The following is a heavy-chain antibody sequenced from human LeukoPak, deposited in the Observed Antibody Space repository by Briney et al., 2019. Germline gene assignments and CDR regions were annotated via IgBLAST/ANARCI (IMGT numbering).Heavy chain of an antibody. Sequence: PGGSLRLSCAASGFTFSSYWMSWVRQAPGKGLEWAANIKQDGSEKYYVDSVKGRFTISRDNAKNLLYLQMNSLRAEDTAVYYCARDTAPWYYYDSSGYVDYWGQGTLVTVSS. CDR2: IKQDGSEK. V-gene: IGHV3-7*01. D-gene: IGHD3-22*01. CDR3: ARDTAPWYYYDSSGYVDY. J-gene: IGHJ4*02. CDR1: GFTFSSYW.